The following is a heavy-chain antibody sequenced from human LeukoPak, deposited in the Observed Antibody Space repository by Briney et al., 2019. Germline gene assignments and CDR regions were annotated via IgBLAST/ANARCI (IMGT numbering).Heavy chain of an antibody. CDR3: ARGGAVVVPATIYYYYYMDV. CDR2: INTNTGNP. J-gene: IGHJ6*03. CDR1: GYTFTGYY. D-gene: IGHD2-2*01. Sequence: ASVKVSCKASGYTFTGYYMHWVRQAPGQGLEWMGWINTNTGNPTYAQGFTGRFVFSLDTSVSTAYLQISSLKAEDTAVYYCARGGAVVVPATIYYYYYMDVWGKGTTVTVSS. V-gene: IGHV7-4-1*02.